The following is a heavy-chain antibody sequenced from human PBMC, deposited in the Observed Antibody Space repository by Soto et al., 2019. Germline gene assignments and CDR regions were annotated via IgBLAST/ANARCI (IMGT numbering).Heavy chain of an antibody. CDR1: GYTFTSYG. CDR3: ERGTTEEALDY. J-gene: IGHJ4*02. Sequence: QVQLVQSGAEVKKPGASVKVSCKASGYTFTSYGISWVRQAPGQGLEWMGWISAYNGNTNYAQKLQGRVTMTTATPTCTGYMELRSLRSDDTAVYYCERGTTEEALDYWGQGTLVTVSS. D-gene: IGHD1-1*01. V-gene: IGHV1-18*01. CDR2: ISAYNGNT.